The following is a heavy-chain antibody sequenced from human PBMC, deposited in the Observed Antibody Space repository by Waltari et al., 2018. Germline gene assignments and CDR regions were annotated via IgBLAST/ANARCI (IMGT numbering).Heavy chain of an antibody. CDR1: GESFFGYY. Sequence: QMQLQQWGAGLLKPSETLSLTCAVSGESFFGYYWNGIRQPPGRGREWIGEIHHSGSINDNPSIESRFTISQDMSKNQFSLKLTSVTAADTAVYYCVRGKMYSRPYFDYWGQGTLVTISS. CDR2: IHHSGSI. J-gene: IGHJ4*02. D-gene: IGHD6-13*01. CDR3: VRGKMYSRPYFDY. V-gene: IGHV4-34*01.